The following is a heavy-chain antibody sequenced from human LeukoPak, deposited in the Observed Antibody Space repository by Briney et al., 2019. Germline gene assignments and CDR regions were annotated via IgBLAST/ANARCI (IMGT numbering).Heavy chain of an antibody. CDR3: ARVERVGATNR. J-gene: IGHJ4*02. CDR1: GGTFSSYA. D-gene: IGHD1-26*01. CDR2: INSNSGGT. V-gene: IGHV1-2*02. Sequence: ASVKVSCKASGGTFSSYAISWVRQAPGQGLEWMGWINSNSGGTNYAQKFQGRVTMTRDTSISTAYMELSRLRSDDTAVYYCARVERVGATNRWGQGTLVTVSS.